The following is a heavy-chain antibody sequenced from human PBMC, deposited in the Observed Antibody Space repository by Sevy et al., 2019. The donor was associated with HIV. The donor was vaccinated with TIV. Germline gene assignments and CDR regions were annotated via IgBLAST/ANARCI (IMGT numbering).Heavy chain of an antibody. CDR1: GYTLTELS. CDR2: FDPEDGET. J-gene: IGHJ4*02. V-gene: IGHV1-24*01. CDR3: GTAAVPFGGYSYGSAFY. Sequence: ASVKVSCKVSGYTLTELSMHWVRQAPGKGLEWMGGFDPEDGETIYAQKFQGRVTMTEDTSTDTAYMELSSLRSEDTAVYYCGTAAVPFGGYSYGSAFYWGQGTLVTVSS. D-gene: IGHD5-18*01.